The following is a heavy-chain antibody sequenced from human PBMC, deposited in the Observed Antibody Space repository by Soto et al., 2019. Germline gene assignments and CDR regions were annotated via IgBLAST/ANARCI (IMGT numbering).Heavy chain of an antibody. V-gene: IGHV4-39*01. CDR3: VRHGDYSDDPSYLSFDY. Sequence: QLQLQESGPGLVKPSETLSLTCTVPGGSISTTSYYWGWIRQPPGKGLEWIGSIYYSGSTYYNPSLKSRVTISVDLSKNQFSLKVSSVTAEDTALYYCVRHGDYSDDPSYLSFDYWGQGTLVTVSS. D-gene: IGHD4-17*01. J-gene: IGHJ4*02. CDR1: GGSISTTSYY. CDR2: IYYSGST.